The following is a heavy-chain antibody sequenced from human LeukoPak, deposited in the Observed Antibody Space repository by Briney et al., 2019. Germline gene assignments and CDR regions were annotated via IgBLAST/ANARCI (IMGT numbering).Heavy chain of an antibody. V-gene: IGHV1-2*02. J-gene: IGHJ4*02. CDR3: ARDPGDYGGNSFDY. D-gene: IGHD4-23*01. CDR2: INPNSGGT. Sequence: GASVKVSCKASGYSFTGYYMHWVRQAPAQGLEWMGWINPNSGGTNYAQKFQGRVTMTRDTSISTAYMELSRLRSDDTAVYYCARDPGDYGGNSFDYWGQGTLVTVSS. CDR1: GYSFTGYY.